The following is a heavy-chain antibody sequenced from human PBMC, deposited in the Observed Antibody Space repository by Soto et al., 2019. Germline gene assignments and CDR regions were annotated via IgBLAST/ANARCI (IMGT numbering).Heavy chain of an antibody. CDR3: ARGRYYYGWFDP. Sequence: PSETLSLTCTVSGGSISSSSYYWGWFRQPPGKGLEWIGSIYYSGSTYYNPSLKSRVTISVDTSKNQFSLKLSSVTAADTAVYYCARGRYYYGWFDPWGQGTLVTVSS. CDR1: GGSISSSSYY. D-gene: IGHD3-10*01. V-gene: IGHV4-39*01. CDR2: IYYSGST. J-gene: IGHJ5*02.